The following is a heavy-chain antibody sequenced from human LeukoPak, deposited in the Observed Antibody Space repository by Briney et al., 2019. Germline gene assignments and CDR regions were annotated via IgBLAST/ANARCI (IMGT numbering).Heavy chain of an antibody. V-gene: IGHV1-2*02. D-gene: IGHD3-16*02. Sequence: GASVKVSCKASGGTFSSYAISWVRQAPGQGLEWMGWINPNSGGTNYAQKFQGRVTMTRDTSISTAYMELSRLRSDDTAVYYCARDPYDYVWGSYLRNWFDPWGQETLVTVSS. CDR3: ARDPYDYVWGSYLRNWFDP. J-gene: IGHJ5*02. CDR1: GGTFSSYA. CDR2: INPNSGGT.